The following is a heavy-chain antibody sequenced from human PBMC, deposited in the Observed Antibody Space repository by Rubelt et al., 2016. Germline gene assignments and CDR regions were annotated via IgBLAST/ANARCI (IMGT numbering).Heavy chain of an antibody. D-gene: IGHD2-2*03. CDR2: IRQDGNEK. CDR3: ARDGYGNTRAVNTIDY. Sequence: GGSLRLSCSASGFIFSTYWMTWVRQAPGKGLEWAANIRQDGNEKYYVDSVKGRFTISRDNAQNSLYLQMNSLRAGDTAIYYCARDGYGNTRAVNTIDYWGQGALVTVSS. V-gene: IGHV3-7*03. J-gene: IGHJ4*02. CDR1: GFIFSTYW.